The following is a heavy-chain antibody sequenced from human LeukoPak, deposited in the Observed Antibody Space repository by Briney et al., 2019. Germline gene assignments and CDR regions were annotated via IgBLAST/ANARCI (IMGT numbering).Heavy chain of an antibody. CDR2: IIPILGIA. CDR3: ARGSYGLHGMDV. D-gene: IGHD5-18*01. CDR1: GGTFSSCA. Sequence: SVKVSCKASGGTFSSCAISWVRQAPGQGLEWMGRIIPILGIANYAQKFQGRVTITADKSTSTAYMELSSLRSEDTAVYYCARGSYGLHGMDVWGQGTTVTVSS. V-gene: IGHV1-69*04. J-gene: IGHJ6*02.